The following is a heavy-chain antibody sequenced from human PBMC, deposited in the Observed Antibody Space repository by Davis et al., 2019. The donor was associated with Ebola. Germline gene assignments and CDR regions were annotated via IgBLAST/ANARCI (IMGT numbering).Heavy chain of an antibody. CDR3: ASKVNGGYDGLGY. D-gene: IGHD5-12*01. J-gene: IGHJ4*02. CDR2: IYYSGST. V-gene: IGHV4-39*01. CDR1: GGSISSSSYY. Sequence: PSETLSLTCTVSGGSISSSSYYWGWIRQPPGKGLEWIGSIYYSGSTYYNPSLKSRVTISVDTSKNQFSLKLSSVTAADTAVYYCASKVNGGYDGLGYWGQGTLVTVSS.